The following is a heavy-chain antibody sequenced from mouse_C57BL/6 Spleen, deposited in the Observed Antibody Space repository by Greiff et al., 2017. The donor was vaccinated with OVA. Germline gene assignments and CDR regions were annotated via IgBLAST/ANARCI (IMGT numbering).Heavy chain of an antibody. V-gene: IGHV1-53*01. CDR1: GYTFTSYW. D-gene: IGHD2-4*01. CDR2: INPSNGGT. CDR3: AREGYDYAFAY. Sequence: LQQPGTELVKPGASVKLSCKASGYTFTSYWMHWVKKRRGEGGEWIGNINPSNGGTNYNEKFKSKATLTVDKASSTAYMQLSSLTSEDSAVYYCAREGYDYAFAYWGQGTLVTVSA. J-gene: IGHJ3*01.